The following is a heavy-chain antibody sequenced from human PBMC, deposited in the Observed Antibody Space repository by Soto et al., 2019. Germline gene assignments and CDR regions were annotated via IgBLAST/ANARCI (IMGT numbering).Heavy chain of an antibody. D-gene: IGHD6-19*01. CDR3: AKDVDSSGWYYYFDI. CDR2: ISYDGSNK. J-gene: IGHJ2*01. V-gene: IGHV3-30*18. Sequence: GGSLRLSCAASGFTSSSYGIHWVRQAPGKGLEWVAVISYDGSNKYYADSVKGRFTISRDNSKNTLYLQMNSLRAEDTAVYYCAKDVDSSGWYYYFDIWGRGALVTVSS. CDR1: GFTSSSYG.